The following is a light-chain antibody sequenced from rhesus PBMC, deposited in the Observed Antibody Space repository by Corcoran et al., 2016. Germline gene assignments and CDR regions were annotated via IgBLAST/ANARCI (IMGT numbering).Light chain of an antibody. CDR2: EVS. Sequence: QAALTQPRSVSGSPGQSVTISCTGTSSDIGGYNYVSWYQQHPGTAPKLMIYEVSKRPSGVSDRFSGSKAGNTASLTISGLQAEDEADDYCSSYAGSNTYIFGAGTRLTVL. CDR1: SSDIGGYNY. J-gene: IGLJ1*01. V-gene: IGLV2-32*02. CDR3: SSYAGSNTYI.